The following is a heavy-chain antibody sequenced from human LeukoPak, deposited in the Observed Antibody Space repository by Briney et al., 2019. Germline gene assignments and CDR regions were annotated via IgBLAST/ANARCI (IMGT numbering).Heavy chain of an antibody. Sequence: SETLSLTCTVSGGSVSSGSYYRSWIRQPPGKGLEWIGYIYYSGGTNYNPSLKSRVTISVDTSKNQFSLKLSSVTAADTAVYYCARGGGSYGFVLGAFGIWGQGTMVTVSS. D-gene: IGHD1-26*01. CDR1: GGSVSSGSYY. J-gene: IGHJ3*02. CDR2: IYYSGGT. V-gene: IGHV4-61*01. CDR3: ARGGGSYGFVLGAFGI.